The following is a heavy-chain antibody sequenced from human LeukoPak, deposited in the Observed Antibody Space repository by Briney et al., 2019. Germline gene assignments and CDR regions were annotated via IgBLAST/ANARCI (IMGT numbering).Heavy chain of an antibody. CDR2: INPNSGGT. J-gene: IGHJ4*02. Sequence: ASVKVSCKASGYTFTGYYMHWVRQAPGQGLEWMGCINPNSGGTNYAQKFQGRVTMTRDTSISTAYMELSRLRSDDTAVYYCARERLASRIAAAGTIFIYWGQGTLVTVSS. CDR1: GYTFTGYY. D-gene: IGHD6-13*01. V-gene: IGHV1-2*02. CDR3: ARERLASRIAAAGTIFIY.